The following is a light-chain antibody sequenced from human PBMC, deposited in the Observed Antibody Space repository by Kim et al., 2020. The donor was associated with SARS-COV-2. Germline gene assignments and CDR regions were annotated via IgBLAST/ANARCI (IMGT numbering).Light chain of an antibody. CDR2: WAS. CDR1: QSVLYSSNNKNY. CDR3: QQYYSTPPFT. J-gene: IGKJ3*01. Sequence: TINCKSSQSVLYSSNNKNYLAWYQQKPGQPPKLLIYWASTRESGVPDRFSGSGSGTDFTLTISSQQAEDVAVYYCQQYYSTPPFTFGPGTKVDIK. V-gene: IGKV4-1*01.